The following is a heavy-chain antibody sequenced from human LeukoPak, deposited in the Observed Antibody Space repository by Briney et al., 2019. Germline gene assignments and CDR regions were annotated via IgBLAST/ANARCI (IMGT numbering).Heavy chain of an antibody. Sequence: GGSLRLSCAASGFTFSNSAMSWVRQAPGKGLEWVGRIKSKTDGGTTDYAAPVKGRFTISRDDSKNTLYLQMNSLKTEDTAVYYCTTDRLNTIYYYDSSGYYSLDYWGQGTLVTVSS. J-gene: IGHJ4*02. D-gene: IGHD3-22*01. CDR3: TTDRLNTIYYYDSSGYYSLDY. CDR2: IKSKTDGGTT. CDR1: GFTFSNSA. V-gene: IGHV3-15*01.